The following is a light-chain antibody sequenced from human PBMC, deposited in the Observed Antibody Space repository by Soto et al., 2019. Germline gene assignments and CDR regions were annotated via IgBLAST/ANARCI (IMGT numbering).Light chain of an antibody. Sequence: QSVLTQPPSASGTPGQRVTISCSGSSSNIGNNLVYWYQQVPGTAPKLLIYANSQRPSGVPDRFSASKSGTSASLAISRLRPEDEADYYCVAWDDSLRCALFGGGTQLTVL. CDR2: ANS. CDR3: VAWDDSLRCAL. V-gene: IGLV1-47*01. J-gene: IGLJ7*01. CDR1: SSNIGNNL.